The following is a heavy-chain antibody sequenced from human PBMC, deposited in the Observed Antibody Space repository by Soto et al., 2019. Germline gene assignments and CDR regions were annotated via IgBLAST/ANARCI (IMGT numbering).Heavy chain of an antibody. D-gene: IGHD6-19*01. CDR3: ARRHLAVAVSPWFDP. J-gene: IGHJ5*02. CDR2: IDSSGEK. V-gene: IGHV2-26*01. Sequence: QVTLKESGPVLVKPTETLTLRCTVSGLSISDSEMGVSWIRQPPGKALEWLAHIDSSGEKSYRTFLKSRPTISKDTSKSQIVLIMTNMDPADTGTYYCARRHLAVAVSPWFDPWGQGILVTVSS. CDR1: GLSISDSEMG.